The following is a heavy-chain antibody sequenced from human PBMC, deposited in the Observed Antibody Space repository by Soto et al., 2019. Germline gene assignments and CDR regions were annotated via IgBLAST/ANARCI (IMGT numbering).Heavy chain of an antibody. CDR3: ARDAHQDSYDPYYFHY. Sequence: QVQLVQSGAEVKKPGASVKVSCKASGYTFTRYGISWVRQAPGQGLEWMGWISAYNGNTNYAQKHQRRVTITTDTYTRTAYTARMRRSSDDTTAYYCARDAHQDSYDPYYFHYWCEGALVTVSS. J-gene: IGHJ4*02. CDR2: ISAYNGNT. CDR1: GYTFTRYG. V-gene: IGHV1-18*01. D-gene: IGHD5-18*01.